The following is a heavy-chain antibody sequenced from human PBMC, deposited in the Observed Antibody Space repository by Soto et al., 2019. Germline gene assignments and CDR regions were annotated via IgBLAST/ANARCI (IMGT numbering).Heavy chain of an antibody. CDR2: INHSGST. D-gene: IGHD3-10*01. J-gene: IGHJ6*02. V-gene: IGHV4-34*01. CDR3: ARGAYYYGSGSYYEDYYYSYGLDV. Sequence: SETLSLTCAVYGGSFSGYYWSWIRQPPGKGLEWIGEINHSGSTNYNPSLKSRVTISVDTSKNQFSLKLSSVTAADTAVYYCARGAYYYGSGSYYEDYYYSYGLDVWGQGTTVT. CDR1: GGSFSGYY.